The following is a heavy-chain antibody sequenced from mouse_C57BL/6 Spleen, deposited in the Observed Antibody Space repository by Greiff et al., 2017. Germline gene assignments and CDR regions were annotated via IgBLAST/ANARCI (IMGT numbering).Heavy chain of an antibody. CDR1: GYTFTDYE. V-gene: IGHV1-15*01. CDR2: IDPETGGT. D-gene: IGHD2-5*01. J-gene: IGHJ3*01. CDR3: TRGGYSNFAY. Sequence: QVQLQQSGAELVRPGASVTLSCKASGYTFTDYEMQWVKQTPVHGLEWIGAIDPETGGTAYNQKFQGKAILTADKSSSTAYMELRSLMSEDSAVYYCTRGGYSNFAYWGQGTLVTVSA.